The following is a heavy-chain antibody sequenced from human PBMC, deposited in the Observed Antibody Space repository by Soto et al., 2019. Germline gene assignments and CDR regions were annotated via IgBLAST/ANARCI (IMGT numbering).Heavy chain of an antibody. CDR1: GGSIDRSNYY. Sequence: QLQLQESGPGLVKPSETLSLTCTVSGGSIDRSNYYWDWIRQPPGKGLEWIGTTYYNGNAYYNPSRKRPVTMSVDTSKNQFSLKLISVTAADKAVYYCARHFVAVVIKGWGYWGQGTLVTVSS. CDR3: ARHFVAVVIKGWGY. CDR2: TYYNGNA. V-gene: IGHV4-39*01. J-gene: IGHJ4*02. D-gene: IGHD3-22*01.